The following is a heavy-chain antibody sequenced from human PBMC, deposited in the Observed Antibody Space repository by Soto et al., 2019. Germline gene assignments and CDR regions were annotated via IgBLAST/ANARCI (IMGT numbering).Heavy chain of an antibody. CDR2: INPKRGDT. Sequence: QVQLVQSGAEVKKPGASLKVSCKASGYRVTGYGLHWVRQAPGQGLQWMGWINPKRGDTNYAKKFQGRVTLTTKTSTNPAYLELSGLRSDDTADDTAVYYCATSNYGADDYFQYGLAVWGQGTTVTVP. V-gene: IGHV1-2*02. CDR3: VYYCATSNYGADDYFQYGLAV. CDR1: GYRVTGYG. D-gene: IGHD4-17*01. J-gene: IGHJ6*02.